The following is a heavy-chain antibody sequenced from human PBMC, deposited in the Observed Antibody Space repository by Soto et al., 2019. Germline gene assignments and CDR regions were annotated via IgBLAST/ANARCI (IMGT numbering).Heavy chain of an antibody. CDR3: ARYCSSTSCYDYGMDV. CDR2: ISAYNGNT. CDR1: GYTFTSYG. J-gene: IGHJ6*02. V-gene: IGHV1-18*01. D-gene: IGHD2-2*01. Sequence: QVQLVQSGAEVKKPGASVKVSCKASGYTFTSYGISWVRQAPGQGLEWMGWISAYNGNTNYAQKLQGRVTMTTDTXTXXAYMERRSLRSDDTAVYYCARYCSSTSCYDYGMDVWGQGTTVTVSS.